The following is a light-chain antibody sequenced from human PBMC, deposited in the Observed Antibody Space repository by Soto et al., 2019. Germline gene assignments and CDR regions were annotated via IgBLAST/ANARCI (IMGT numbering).Light chain of an antibody. J-gene: IGKJ4*01. CDR3: KQSYSPPLT. CDR2: AGS. V-gene: IGKV1-39*01. CDR1: QNIRAF. Sequence: IQMTQSPSCLAPYVGHRDTIACRASQNIRAFLNWYQQKPGKAPNLLIYAGSNLQSGVPSRFSGSGSGTEFTLTISSMLPEDSATYYCKQSYSPPLTFGEGTKVDIK.